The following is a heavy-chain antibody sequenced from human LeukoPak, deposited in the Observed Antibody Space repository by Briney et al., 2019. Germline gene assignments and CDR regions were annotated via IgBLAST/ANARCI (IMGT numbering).Heavy chain of an antibody. CDR1: GFTFSRHG. J-gene: IGHJ4*02. V-gene: IGHV3-33*01. CDR3: ARDIVSYYIDY. D-gene: IGHD2-2*02. CDR2: IGYDGSNK. Sequence: LTGGSLRLSCAASGFTFSRHGMHWVRQAPGKGLEWVAVIGYDGSNKYYADAVKGRFTISRDNSKHMLYLQMNSLRAEDTAVYYCARDIVSYYIDYWGQGTLVTVSS.